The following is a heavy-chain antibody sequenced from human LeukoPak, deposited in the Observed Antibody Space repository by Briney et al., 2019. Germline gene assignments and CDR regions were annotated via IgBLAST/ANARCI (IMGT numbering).Heavy chain of an antibody. J-gene: IGHJ5*02. D-gene: IGHD3-3*01. Sequence: QSGGSLGLSCAASGFTFSSYAMSWVRQAPGKGLEWVSAISGSGGSTYYADSVKGRFTISRDNSKNTLYLQMNSLRAEDTAVYYCAKDQKRAWYDFWTQNWFDPWGQGTLVTVSS. CDR3: AKDQKRAWYDFWTQNWFDP. V-gene: IGHV3-23*01. CDR2: ISGSGGST. CDR1: GFTFSSYA.